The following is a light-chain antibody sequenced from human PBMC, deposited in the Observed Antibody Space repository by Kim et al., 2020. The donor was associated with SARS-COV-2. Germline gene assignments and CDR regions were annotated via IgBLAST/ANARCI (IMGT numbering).Light chain of an antibody. V-gene: IGLV3-19*01. CDR1: SLRSYY. Sequence: SSALTQDPAVSVALGQTVRIPCQGDSLRSYYASWYQQKPGQAPVLVIYGKNNRPSGIPDRFSGSSSGNTASLTITGAQAEDEADYYCNSRDSSGNSVVFGGGTQLTVL. CDR3: NSRDSSGNSVV. J-gene: IGLJ2*01. CDR2: GKN.